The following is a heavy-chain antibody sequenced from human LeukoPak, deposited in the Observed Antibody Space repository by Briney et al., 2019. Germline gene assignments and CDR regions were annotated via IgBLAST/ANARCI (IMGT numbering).Heavy chain of an antibody. CDR2: IIPIFGTA. D-gene: IGHD4-23*01. CDR1: GGTFSSYA. Sequence: ASVKVSCKASGGTFSSYAISWVRQAPGQGLEWMGGIIPIFGTANYAQKFQGRVTIAADKSTSTAYMELSSLRSEDTAVYYCARLDHDYGGNPGFDYWGQGTLVTVSS. CDR3: ARLDHDYGGNPGFDY. V-gene: IGHV1-69*06. J-gene: IGHJ4*02.